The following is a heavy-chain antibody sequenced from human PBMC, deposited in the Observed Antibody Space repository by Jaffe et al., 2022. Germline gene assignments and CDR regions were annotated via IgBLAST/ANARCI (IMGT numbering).Heavy chain of an antibody. CDR1: GFTFDTSW. CDR3: ARDFRNSGSHDGVY. Sequence: EVQLVESGGGVVQPGGSLRLSCAASGFTFDTSWMYWVRQTPGKGLMWVSRITSDGGSTTYADSVKGRFTISRDNAKNTLYLQMNSLRAEDTAVYYCARDFRNSGSHDGVYWGQGALVTVSS. V-gene: IGHV3-74*01. CDR2: ITSDGGST. D-gene: IGHD1-1*01. J-gene: IGHJ4*02.